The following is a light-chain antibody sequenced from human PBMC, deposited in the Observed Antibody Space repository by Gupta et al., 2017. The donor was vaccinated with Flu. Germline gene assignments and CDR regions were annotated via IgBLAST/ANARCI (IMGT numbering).Light chain of an antibody. CDR2: SNN. CDR1: NSNLGSNT. CDR3: AAWDDSLNGPV. V-gene: IGLV1-44*01. J-gene: IGLJ3*02. Sequence: QPVLTQPPSASGTPGHRVTIPCSGSNSNLGSNTVNRYQLLPGTAPKVLIYSNNRRPSVVPDRFSGSKSGTSASLAISELLSEDAADYYCAAWDDSLNGPVFGGGTKLTVL.